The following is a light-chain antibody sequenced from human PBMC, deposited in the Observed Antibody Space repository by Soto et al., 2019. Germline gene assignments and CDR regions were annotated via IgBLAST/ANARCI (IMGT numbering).Light chain of an antibody. CDR3: QQYNTFLT. Sequence: DIHMTQSPSTLSASVGDRVTITCRASHNLDKWLAWYQQKPGKAPKLLIYEASSLQSGVPSRFSGSGSGTEFTLTITSLQPDDFATYYCQQYNTFLTFGGGTKVDIK. CDR1: HNLDKW. V-gene: IGKV1-5*03. CDR2: EAS. J-gene: IGKJ4*01.